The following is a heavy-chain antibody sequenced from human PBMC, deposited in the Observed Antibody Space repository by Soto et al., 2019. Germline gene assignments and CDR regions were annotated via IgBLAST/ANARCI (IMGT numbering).Heavy chain of an antibody. D-gene: IGHD2-21*01. CDR2: ITTSSAYI. CDR3: VRSGTARLLRHSWFDT. CDR1: GFTFNTYD. Sequence: EVQLVESGGGLVKPGGSLRLSCAASGFTFNTYDMNWVRQAPGKGLEWVSSITTSSAYIYYADSLKGRITISRENPKNSLFLQMNSLSAEDTAVYYCVRSGTARLLRHSWFDTWGQGTLVTVSS. V-gene: IGHV3-21*01. J-gene: IGHJ5*02.